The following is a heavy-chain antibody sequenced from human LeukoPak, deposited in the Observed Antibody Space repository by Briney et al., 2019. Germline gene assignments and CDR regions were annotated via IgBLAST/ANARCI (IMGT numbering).Heavy chain of an antibody. J-gene: IGHJ4*02. CDR1: GGSISRGGYY. D-gene: IGHD3-16*02. CDR2: IYYSGST. CDR3: ARGHGGHRATYYDYVWGSYRQYYFDY. V-gene: IGHV4-31*03. Sequence: PSETLSLTCTVSGGSISRGGYYWSWIRQHPGKGLEWIGYIYYSGSTYYNPSLKSRVTISVDTSKNQFSLKLSSVTAADTAVYYCARGHGGHRATYYDYVWGSYRQYYFDYWGQGTLVTVSS.